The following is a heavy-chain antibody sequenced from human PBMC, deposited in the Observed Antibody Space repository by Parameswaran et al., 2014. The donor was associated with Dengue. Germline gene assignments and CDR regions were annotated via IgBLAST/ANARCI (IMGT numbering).Heavy chain of an antibody. J-gene: IGHJ6*02. V-gene: IGHV3-53*01. CDR2: IYSGGST. D-gene: IGHD3-10*01. Sequence: RWIRQPPGKGLEWVSVIYSGGSTYYADSVKGRFTISRDNSKNTLYLQMNSLRAEDTAVYYCARDGYSGSEDYHYYGMDVWGQGTTVTVS. CDR3: ARDGYSGSEDYHYYGMDV.